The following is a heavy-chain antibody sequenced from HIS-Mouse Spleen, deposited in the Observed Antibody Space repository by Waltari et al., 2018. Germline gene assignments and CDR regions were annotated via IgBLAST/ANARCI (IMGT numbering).Heavy chain of an antibody. CDR3: AREIPYSSSWYDWYFDL. CDR1: VGSISSSSDY. Sequence: QLQLQASGPGLVTPSETLSLPCTVPVGSISSSSDYWGWIRQPPGKGLEWIGSIYYSGSTYSTPSLKSRVTISVDTSKNQFSLKLSSVTAADTAVYYCAREIPYSSSWYDWYFDLWGRGTLVTVSS. CDR2: IYYSGST. V-gene: IGHV4-39*07. J-gene: IGHJ2*01. D-gene: IGHD6-13*01.